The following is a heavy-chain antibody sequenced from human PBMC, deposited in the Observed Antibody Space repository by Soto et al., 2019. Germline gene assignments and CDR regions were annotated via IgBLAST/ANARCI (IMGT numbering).Heavy chain of an antibody. CDR1: GFTFSSYG. CDR2: ISYDGSNK. J-gene: IGHJ4*02. D-gene: IGHD6-19*01. CDR3: ARGTPYTTGWYYFDF. V-gene: IGHV3-30*03. Sequence: PGGSLRLSCAASGFTFSSYGMHWVRQAPGKGLEWVAVISYDGSNKYYADSVKGRFTISRDNSKNTLFLQMNSLRPEDTAVYYCARGTPYTTGWYYFDFWGQGTLVTVSS.